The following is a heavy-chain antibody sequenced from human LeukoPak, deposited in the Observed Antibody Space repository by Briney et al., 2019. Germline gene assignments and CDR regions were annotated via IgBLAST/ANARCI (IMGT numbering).Heavy chain of an antibody. CDR3: AVPSPSPTSSDY. J-gene: IGHJ4*02. CDR1: GFSFTSYW. D-gene: IGHD2-2*01. Sequence: GESLKISCKASGFSFTSYWIGWVRQMPGKGLEWMGIIFPRDSNTRYGPSFQGQVTISADKSISTAYLQWSSLKASDTAMYYCAVPSPSPTSSDYWGQGTLVTVSS. CDR2: IFPRDSNT. V-gene: IGHV5-51*01.